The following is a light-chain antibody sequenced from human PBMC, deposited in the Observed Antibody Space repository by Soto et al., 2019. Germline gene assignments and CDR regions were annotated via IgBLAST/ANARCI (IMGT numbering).Light chain of an antibody. CDR2: GAS. V-gene: IGKV3-20*01. CDR1: QSVSSSY. J-gene: IGKJ5*01. Sequence: EIVLSQSPCTLSLSPGERATLSCRASQSVSSSYLAWYQQKPGQPPRLLIYGASTRATGIPDRFSGSGSGTDFTLTISRLEPEDFVVYICHQYGTSPTTFAQGTRLEIK. CDR3: HQYGTSPTT.